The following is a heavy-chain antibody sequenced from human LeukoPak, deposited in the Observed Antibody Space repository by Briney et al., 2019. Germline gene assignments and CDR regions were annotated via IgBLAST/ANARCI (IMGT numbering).Heavy chain of an antibody. D-gene: IGHD2-15*01. J-gene: IGHJ6*03. V-gene: IGHV3-21*01. CDR2: ISSSSYI. Sequence: AGGSLRLSCAASGFTFSSYSMNWVRQAPGKGLEWVSSISSSSYIYYADSVKGRFTISRDNAKNSLYLQMNSLRAEDTAVYYCARYGYCSGGSCYSFYYYYYYMDVWGKGTTVTVSS. CDR1: GFTFSSYS. CDR3: ARYGYCSGGSCYSFYYYYYYMDV.